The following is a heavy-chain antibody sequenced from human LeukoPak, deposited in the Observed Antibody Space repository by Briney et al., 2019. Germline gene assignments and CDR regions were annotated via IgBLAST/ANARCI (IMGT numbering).Heavy chain of an antibody. J-gene: IGHJ4*02. CDR3: ARDGSPTSYSSSGALDY. D-gene: IGHD6-13*01. CDR2: ISYDGSNK. V-gene: IGHV3-30*03. Sequence: QSGGSLRLSCAASGFTFSSYDMHWVRQAPGKGLEWVAVISYDGSNKYYADSVKGRFTISRDNSKSTVSLQMNSLSAEDTAVYYCARDGSPTSYSSSGALDYWGQETLVTVSS. CDR1: GFTFSSYD.